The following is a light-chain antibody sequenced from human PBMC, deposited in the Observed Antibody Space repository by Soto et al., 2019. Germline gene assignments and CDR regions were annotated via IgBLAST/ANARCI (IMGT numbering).Light chain of an antibody. V-gene: IGLV1-40*01. CDR1: SSNIGAGYD. CDR3: QSYDSGLSGGV. CDR2: GSS. J-gene: IGLJ3*02. Sequence: QSALTQPPSVSGAPGQRVTISCTGSSSNIGAGYDVHWYHQLPGTAPRLLIFGSSYRPSGVPDRFSGSKSGSSASLAITGLQAEDEADYYCQSYDSGLSGGVFGGGTKLTVL.